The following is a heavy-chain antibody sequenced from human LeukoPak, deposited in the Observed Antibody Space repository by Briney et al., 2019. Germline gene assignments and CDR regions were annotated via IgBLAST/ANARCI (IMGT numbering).Heavy chain of an antibody. CDR1: GFTFSSYG. J-gene: IGHJ4*02. CDR3: TRDPILGAPDYFDY. D-gene: IGHD1-26*01. CDR2: ISYDGSNK. Sequence: GGSLRLSCAASGFTFSSYGMHWVRQAPGKGLEWVAVISYDGSNKYYADSVKGRFTISRDNSKNTMYLQMNNLREEDTAVYYCTRDPILGAPDYFDYWGQGTLVTVSS. V-gene: IGHV3-30*03.